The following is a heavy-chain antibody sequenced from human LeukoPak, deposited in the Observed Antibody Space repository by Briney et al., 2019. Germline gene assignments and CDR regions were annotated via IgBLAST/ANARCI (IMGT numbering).Heavy chain of an antibody. V-gene: IGHV1-8*03. D-gene: IGHD3-22*01. CDR1: GYTFTSYD. CDR2: MNPNSGNT. J-gene: IGHJ3*02. CDR3: ARIYYDSSGYYPDAFDI. Sequence: ASVKVSCKASGYTFTSYDINWVRQATGQGLEWMGWMNPNSGNTGYAQKFQGRVTITRNTSISTAYMELSSLRPEDTAVYYCARIYYDSSGYYPDAFDIWGQGTMVTVSS.